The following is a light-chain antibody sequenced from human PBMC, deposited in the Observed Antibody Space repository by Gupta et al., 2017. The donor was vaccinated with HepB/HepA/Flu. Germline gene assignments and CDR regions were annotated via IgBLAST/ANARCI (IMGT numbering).Light chain of an antibody. CDR1: TGAVTSGHY. J-gene: IGLJ3*02. Sequence: QAVVPPEPSLTVSPGGTVTLTCVSSTGAVTSGHYSYWFQQTPGQAPRTLIYDINNKHAWTPARFSGSIRGGKAALTLSGGQQEEEADYYGLRADSGARGVFGGGTKLTVL. CDR3: LRADSGARGV. V-gene: IGLV7-46*01. CDR2: DIN.